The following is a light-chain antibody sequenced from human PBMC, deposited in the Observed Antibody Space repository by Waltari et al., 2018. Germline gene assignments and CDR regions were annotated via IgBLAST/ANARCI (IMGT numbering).Light chain of an antibody. V-gene: IGKV1-5*01. Sequence: DIQVTQSPSTLSASVGDRVTITCRASQSIGIWLAWYQQKPGKAPKVLIYDVSTLESGVPARFSASGSGTDFSLTISGLQPEDFATYYCQQYHAYSWAFGQGTKVEVK. J-gene: IGKJ1*01. CDR3: QQYHAYSWA. CDR2: DVS. CDR1: QSIGIW.